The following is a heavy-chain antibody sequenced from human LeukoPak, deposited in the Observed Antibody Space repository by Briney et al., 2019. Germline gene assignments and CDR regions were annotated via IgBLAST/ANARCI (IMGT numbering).Heavy chain of an antibody. D-gene: IGHD2-2*01. CDR3: VKDLDCSSTSCRYYYYYYGMDV. CDR1: GFTFSSYA. Sequence: GGSLRLSCAASGFTFSSYAMSWVRQAPGKGLEYVSAISSNGGSTYYADSVKGRFTISRDNSKNTLYLQMSSLRAEDTAVYYCVKDLDCSSTSCRYYYYYYGMDVWGQGTTVTVSS. CDR2: ISSNGGST. J-gene: IGHJ6*02. V-gene: IGHV3-64D*06.